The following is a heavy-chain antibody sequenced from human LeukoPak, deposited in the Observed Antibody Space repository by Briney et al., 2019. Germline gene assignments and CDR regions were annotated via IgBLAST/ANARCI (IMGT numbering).Heavy chain of an antibody. D-gene: IGHD3-3*01. J-gene: IGHJ4*02. Sequence: ASVTVSCKASGGTFSNYALSWVRQAPGQGLEWMGRIIPILDIANYAQNFQGRVTITADKSTSTAYMELSSLRSEDTAVYYCARGGIPIRIVEGLAGYYFYYWGQGTLVTVSS. CDR3: ARGGIPIRIVEGLAGYYFYY. CDR1: GGTFSNYA. V-gene: IGHV1-69*04. CDR2: IIPILDIA.